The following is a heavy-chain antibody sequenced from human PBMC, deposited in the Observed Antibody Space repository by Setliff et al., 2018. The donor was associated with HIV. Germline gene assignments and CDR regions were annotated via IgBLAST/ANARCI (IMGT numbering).Heavy chain of an antibody. CDR3: ARGEQQLVRNAFDI. J-gene: IGHJ3*02. Sequence: KPSETLSLTCAVSGYSISSGYYWGWIRQPPGKGLEWIGSIYHSGSTYYNPSLKSRVTISVDTSKNQFSLKLSSVTASDTAVYYCARGEQQLVRNAFDIWGQGTMVTVSS. CDR2: IYHSGST. D-gene: IGHD6-13*01. CDR1: GYSISSGYY. V-gene: IGHV4-38-2*01.